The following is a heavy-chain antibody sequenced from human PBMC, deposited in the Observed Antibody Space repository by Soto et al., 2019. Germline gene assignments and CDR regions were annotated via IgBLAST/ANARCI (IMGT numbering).Heavy chain of an antibody. Sequence: QVQLVESGGGVVQPGRSLRLSCAASGFTFSSYAMHWVRQAPGKGLEWVAVIWYDGSNKYYADSVKGRFTISRDNSKNTLYLQMNSLRAEDTAVYYCASPLLTIGSFDFWGQGTLVTVSS. D-gene: IGHD2-15*01. J-gene: IGHJ4*02. V-gene: IGHV3-30-3*01. CDR1: GFTFSSYA. CDR3: ASPLLTIGSFDF. CDR2: IWYDGSNK.